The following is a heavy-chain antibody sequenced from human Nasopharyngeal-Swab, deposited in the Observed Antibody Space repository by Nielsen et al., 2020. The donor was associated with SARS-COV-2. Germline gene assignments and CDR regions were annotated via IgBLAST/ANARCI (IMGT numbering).Heavy chain of an antibody. V-gene: IGHV4-34*01. Sequence: SETLSLTCAVYGGSFSGYYWSRIRQPPGKGLEWIGEINHSGSTNYNPSLKSRVTISVDTPKNQFSLKLSSVTAADTAVYYCAREWYSSGWYGVWGQGTLVTVSS. D-gene: IGHD6-19*01. J-gene: IGHJ4*01. CDR1: GGSFSGYY. CDR3: AREWYSSGWYGV. CDR2: INHSGST.